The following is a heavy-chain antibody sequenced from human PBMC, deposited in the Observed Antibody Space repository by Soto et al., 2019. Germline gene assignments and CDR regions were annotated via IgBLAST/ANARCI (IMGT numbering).Heavy chain of an antibody. CDR2: ISGSGGST. V-gene: IGHV3-23*01. CDR1: GFTFSSYA. Sequence: GGSLRLSCAASGFTFSSYAMSWVRQAPGKGLEWVSAISGSGGSTYYADSVKGRFTISRDNSKNTLYLQMNSLRAEDTAVYYCARDRGSEWELLWYFDLWGRGTLVTVSS. D-gene: IGHD1-26*01. CDR3: ARDRGSEWELLWYFDL. J-gene: IGHJ2*01.